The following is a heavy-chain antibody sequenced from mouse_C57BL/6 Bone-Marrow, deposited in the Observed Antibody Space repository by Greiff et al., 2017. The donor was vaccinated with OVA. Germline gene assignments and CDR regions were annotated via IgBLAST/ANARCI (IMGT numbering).Heavy chain of an antibody. D-gene: IGHD3-3*01. CDR3: TREGTAGDYYAMDY. CDR2: ISSGGDYI. CDR1: GFTFSSYA. J-gene: IGHJ4*01. Sequence: EVKLMESGEGLVKPGGSLKLSCAASGFTFSSYAMSWVRQTPEKRLEWVAYISSGGDYIYYADTVKGRFTISRDNARNTLYLQMSSLKSEDTAMYYCTREGTAGDYYAMDYWGQGTSVTVSS. V-gene: IGHV5-9-1*02.